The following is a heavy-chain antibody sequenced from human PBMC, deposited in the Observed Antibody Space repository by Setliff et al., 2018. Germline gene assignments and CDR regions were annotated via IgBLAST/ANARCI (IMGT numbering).Heavy chain of an antibody. Sequence: GGSLRLSCAASRFTFSNYWMSWVRQAPGKGLEWVANIKGDGSEKYYVDSVKGRFTISRDNAKNSLDLQMNNLRDEDTAVYYCARDRWKVIVNRGDDAFDLWGQGTMVTVSS. V-gene: IGHV3-7*01. CDR1: RFTFSNYW. J-gene: IGHJ3*01. CDR3: ARDRWKVIVNRGDDAFDL. D-gene: IGHD3-22*01. CDR2: IKGDGSEK.